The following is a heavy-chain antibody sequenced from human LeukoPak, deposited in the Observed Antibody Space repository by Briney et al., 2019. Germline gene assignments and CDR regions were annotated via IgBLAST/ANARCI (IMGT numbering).Heavy chain of an antibody. CDR3: ASMTTQEYYFDY. CDR2: ISGSGGST. D-gene: IGHD4-17*01. Sequence: GGSLRLSCAASGFTFSSYAMSWVRQAPGKGLEWVSAISGSGGSTYYADSVKGRFTISRDNSKNTLYLQMNSLRAEDTAVYYCASMTTQEYYFDYWGQGTLVTVSS. V-gene: IGHV3-23*01. J-gene: IGHJ4*02. CDR1: GFTFSSYA.